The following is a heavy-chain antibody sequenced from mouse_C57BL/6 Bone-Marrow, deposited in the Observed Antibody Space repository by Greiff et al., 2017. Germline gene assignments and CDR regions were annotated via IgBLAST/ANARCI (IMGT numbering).Heavy chain of an antibody. D-gene: IGHD1-1*01. J-gene: IGHJ4*01. CDR2: INPNNGGT. CDR1: GYTFTDYN. Sequence: EVQLQESGPELVKPGASVKIPCKASGYTFTDYNMDWVKQSHGKSLEWIGDINPNNGGTIYNQKFKGKATLTVDKSSSTAYMELRSLTSEDTAVYYCARAGYGSYYYAMDYWGQGTSVTVSS. V-gene: IGHV1-18*01. CDR3: ARAGYGSYYYAMDY.